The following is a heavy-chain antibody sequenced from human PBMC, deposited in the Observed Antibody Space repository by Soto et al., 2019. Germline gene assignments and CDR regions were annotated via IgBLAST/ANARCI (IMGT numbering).Heavy chain of an antibody. D-gene: IGHD5-18*01. CDR1: GFTFSSYA. J-gene: IGHJ5*02. Sequence: GGSLRLSCAASGFTFSSYAMHWVRQAPGKGLEWVAVISYDGSNKYYADSVKGRFTISRDNSKNTLYLQMNSLRAEDTAVYYCARLYSYGLGDWFDPWGQGTLVTVSS. CDR3: ARLYSYGLGDWFDP. CDR2: ISYDGSNK. V-gene: IGHV3-30-3*01.